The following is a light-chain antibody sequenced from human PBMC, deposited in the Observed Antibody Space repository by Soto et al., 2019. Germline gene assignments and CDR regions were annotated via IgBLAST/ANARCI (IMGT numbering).Light chain of an antibody. CDR1: SSNIGAGYD. J-gene: IGLJ3*02. Sequence: QSVLTQPPSVSGAPGQRVTISCTGSSSNIGAGYDVHWYQQLPGTAPKLLIYGNSNRPSGVPDRFSGSKSGTSASLAITGLQAEDEADYSCQSYDSSLSGWVFRGGTKLTVL. CDR3: QSYDSSLSGWV. V-gene: IGLV1-40*01. CDR2: GNS.